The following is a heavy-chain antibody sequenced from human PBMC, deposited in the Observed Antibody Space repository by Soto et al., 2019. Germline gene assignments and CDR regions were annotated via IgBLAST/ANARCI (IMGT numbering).Heavy chain of an antibody. D-gene: IGHD3-22*01. J-gene: IGHJ4*02. Sequence: QVRLVQSGAEVKKTGSSVKVSCEASGTTFSNFAIGWVRQAPGQGPEWMGGIILPFGTPNYAQKFQGRDMNSADESMTTAYMELRGLQSEHTAVYYCVRGPDYEGYFDYWGQGTLVTVSS. CDR2: IILPFGTP. V-gene: IGHV1-69*12. CDR1: GTTFSNFA. CDR3: VRGPDYEGYFDY.